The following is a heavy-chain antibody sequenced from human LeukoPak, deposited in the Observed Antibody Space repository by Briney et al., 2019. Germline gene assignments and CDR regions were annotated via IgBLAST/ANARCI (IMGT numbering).Heavy chain of an antibody. CDR2: ISSSSGYI. D-gene: IGHD4/OR15-4a*01. J-gene: IGHJ6*02. V-gene: IGHV3-21*01. CDR1: GFTFSSYT. Sequence: GGSLRLSCAASGFTFSSYTMNWVRQAPGKGLEWVSSISSSSGYIFYADSLQGRFTISRDNAKNSLYLQMNSLRAEDTAMYYCARALRGANPYGMDVWGQGTTVTVSS. CDR3: ARALRGANPYGMDV.